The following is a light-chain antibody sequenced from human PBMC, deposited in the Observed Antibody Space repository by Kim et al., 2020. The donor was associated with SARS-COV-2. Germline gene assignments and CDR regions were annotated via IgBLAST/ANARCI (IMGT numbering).Light chain of an antibody. CDR2: DVS. CDR1: SSDVGGYNY. V-gene: IGLV2-11*01. J-gene: IGLJ3*02. Sequence: GQSVNIACTGTSSDVGGYNYVSWYQQHPGKVPKVMIYDVSERPSGVPDRFSGSKSGNTASLTISGLQAEDEADYYCCSYAGSYTWVFGGGTQLTVL. CDR3: CSYAGSYTWV.